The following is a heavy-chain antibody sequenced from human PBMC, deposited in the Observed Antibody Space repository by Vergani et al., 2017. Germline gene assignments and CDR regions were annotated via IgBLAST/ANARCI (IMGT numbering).Heavy chain of an antibody. CDR3: ARDQPSNYQTDNWFDP. Sequence: EGQLVESGGGLVKPGGSLRLSCAASEFTFSDVWMSWVRQAPGKGLEWVARIKSNADGGSADYAASVKGRFIISRDDSKNFLYLQMNSLRAEDTAVYYCARDQPSNYQTDNWFDPWGQGTLVTVSS. CDR1: EFTFSDVW. CDR2: IKSNADGGSA. D-gene: IGHD4-11*01. J-gene: IGHJ5*02. V-gene: IGHV3-15*01.